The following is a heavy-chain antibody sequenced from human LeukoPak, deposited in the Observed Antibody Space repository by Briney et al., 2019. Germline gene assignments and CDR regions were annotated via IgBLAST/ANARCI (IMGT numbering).Heavy chain of an antibody. V-gene: IGHV3-23*01. CDR3: AKVVVTTYYFDY. CDR2: ISGSGGST. CDR1: GFTFSNFA. J-gene: IGHJ4*02. Sequence: GGSLRLSCAASGFTFSNFAVSWVRQAPGKGLEWVSAISGSGGSTYYADSVKGRFTISRDNSKNTLYLQMNSLRAEDTAVYYCAKVVVTTYYFDYWGQGTLVTVSS. D-gene: IGHD3-22*01.